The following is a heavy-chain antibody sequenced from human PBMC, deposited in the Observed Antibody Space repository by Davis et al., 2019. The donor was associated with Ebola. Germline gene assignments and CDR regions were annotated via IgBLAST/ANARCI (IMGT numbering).Heavy chain of an antibody. CDR1: GFTFSNYA. V-gene: IGHV3-23*01. Sequence: GESLKISCAAFGFTFSNYAMSWVRQAPGKGLEWVSTISGSGGSTYYADSVKGRFTISRDNSKNTLYLQMNSLRPEDTAVYYCAKKGNSGRIDYWGQGTLVTVSS. CDR2: ISGSGGST. CDR3: AKKGNSGRIDY. D-gene: IGHD6-19*01. J-gene: IGHJ4*02.